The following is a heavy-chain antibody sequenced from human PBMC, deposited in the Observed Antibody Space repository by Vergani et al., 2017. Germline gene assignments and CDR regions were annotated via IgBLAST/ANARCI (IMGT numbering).Heavy chain of an antibody. Sequence: QVQLVQSGAEGKKPGSSVKVSCKASGGTFSSYALNWVRQAPGQGLEWMGSIIPSLATTIYAQKFQGRVTITADESTSTAYMELSSLKSEDTAVFYCARATCSGGSCYRGFEYWGQGSLITVSS. CDR2: IIPSLATT. V-gene: IGHV1-69*11. CDR1: GGTFSSYA. D-gene: IGHD2-15*01. CDR3: ARATCSGGSCYRGFEY. J-gene: IGHJ4*02.